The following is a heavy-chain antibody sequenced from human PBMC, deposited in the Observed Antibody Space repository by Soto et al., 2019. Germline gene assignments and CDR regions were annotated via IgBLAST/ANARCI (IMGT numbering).Heavy chain of an antibody. V-gene: IGHV1-69*06. Sequence: SVKVSCKSSGGTFSSFINYPINWVRQAPGQGLEWMGGIVPNVGTVNYAQKFRGKVTITADKSTGTAYMELSSLRSEDTALYYCARRDTSGFLRYFDNWGQGPQVTVSS. J-gene: IGHJ4*02. CDR1: GGTFSSFINYP. CDR3: ARRDTSGFLRYFDN. D-gene: IGHD3-3*01. CDR2: IVPNVGTV.